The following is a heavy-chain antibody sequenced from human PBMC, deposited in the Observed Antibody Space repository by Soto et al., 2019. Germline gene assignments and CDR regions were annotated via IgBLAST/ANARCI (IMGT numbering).Heavy chain of an antibody. J-gene: IGHJ4*02. CDR3: ARGGEWELLLNY. CDR2: IYYSGST. V-gene: IGHV4-59*02. D-gene: IGHD1-26*01. CDR1: GGSVSSYY. Sequence: SETLSLTCTVSGGSVSSYYLTWIRQPAGKGLEWIGYIYYSGSTNYNPSLKSRVTISVDTSKNQFSLKLSSVTAADTAVYYCARGGEWELLLNYWGQGTLVTVSS.